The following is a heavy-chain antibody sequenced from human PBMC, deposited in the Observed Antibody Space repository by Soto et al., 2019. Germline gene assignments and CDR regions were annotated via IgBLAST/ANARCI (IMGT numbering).Heavy chain of an antibody. J-gene: IGHJ4*02. V-gene: IGHV5-10-1*01. D-gene: IGHD5-12*01. CDR2: IDPSDSYT. CDR1: GYSFTSYW. Sequence: GESLKISCKGSGYSFTSYWISWVRQMPGKGLEWMGRIDPSDSYTNYSPSFQGHVTISADKSISTAYLQWSSLKAADTAMYYCAISPTPGYRGYDFLDIDYWGQGTLVTVSS. CDR3: AISPTPGYRGYDFLDIDY.